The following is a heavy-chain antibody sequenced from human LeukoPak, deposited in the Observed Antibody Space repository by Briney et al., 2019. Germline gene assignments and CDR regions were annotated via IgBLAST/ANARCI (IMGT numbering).Heavy chain of an antibody. CDR1: GGTFSSYA. Sequence: SVKVSCKASGGTFSSYAISWVQQAPGQGLEWVGGIIPIFGTANYAQKFQGRVTITTDESTSTAYMELSSLRSEDTAVYYCASGEMATIKTGFDYWGQGTLVTVSS. J-gene: IGHJ4*02. D-gene: IGHD5-24*01. CDR3: ASGEMATIKTGFDY. CDR2: IIPIFGTA. V-gene: IGHV1-69*05.